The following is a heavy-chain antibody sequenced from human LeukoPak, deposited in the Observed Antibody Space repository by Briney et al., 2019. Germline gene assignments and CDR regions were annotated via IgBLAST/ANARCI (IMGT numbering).Heavy chain of an antibody. CDR1: GGSFSGYY. Sequence: SETLSLTCAVYGGSFSGYYWSRMRQPPGKWLEWIGEINHSGSTNYNPSLKSRVTISVDTSKNQFSLKLSSVTAADTAVYYCARLSYYYDSSGYYGVWGQGTLVTVSS. V-gene: IGHV4-34*01. CDR3: ARLSYYYDSSGYYGV. CDR2: INHSGST. J-gene: IGHJ4*02. D-gene: IGHD3-22*01.